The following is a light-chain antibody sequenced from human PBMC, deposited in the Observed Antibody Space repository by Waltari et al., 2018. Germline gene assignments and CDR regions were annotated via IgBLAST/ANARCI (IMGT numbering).Light chain of an antibody. CDR2: QDY. CDR1: KLGNKY. V-gene: IGLV3-1*01. Sequence: SYDLTQQPSVSVSPGQTARITCSGDKLGNKYVCWFQQKPGQSPVLVMYQDYKRPSGIPERFSGSNSGNTVTLTISGTQAVDEADYYCQAWDGNSAYVFGTGTRVTVL. CDR3: QAWDGNSAYV. J-gene: IGLJ1*01.